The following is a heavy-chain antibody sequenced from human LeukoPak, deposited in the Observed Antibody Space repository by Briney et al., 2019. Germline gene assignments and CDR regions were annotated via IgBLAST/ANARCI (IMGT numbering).Heavy chain of an antibody. J-gene: IGHJ4*02. CDR2: INPSGGST. D-gene: IGHD6-6*01. CDR1: GYTFTSYY. CDR3: ARVEYSSFFDY. V-gene: IGHV1-46*01. Sequence: GASVKVSCKASGYTFTSYYTHWVRQAPGQGLEWMGIINPSGGSTSYAQKFQGRVTMTRDTSTSTVYMELSSLRSEDAAVYYCARVEYSSFFDYWGQGTLVTVSS.